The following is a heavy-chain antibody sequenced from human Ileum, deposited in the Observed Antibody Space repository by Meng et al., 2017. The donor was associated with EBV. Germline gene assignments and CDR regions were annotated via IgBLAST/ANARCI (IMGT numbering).Heavy chain of an antibody. CDR1: GDSMTNNNW. CDR2: IYHSGST. V-gene: IGHV4-4*02. Sequence: VRLRESRPGLVKSSGTLALTCGVSGDSMTNNNWWTWVRQPPGKGLEWIGEIYHSGSTNYNPSLQSRATISVDMSKKQFSLKLRSVTAADTAVYYCARTGVGLAFDYWGLGTLVTVSS. CDR3: ARTGVGLAFDY. D-gene: IGHD2-8*01. J-gene: IGHJ4*02.